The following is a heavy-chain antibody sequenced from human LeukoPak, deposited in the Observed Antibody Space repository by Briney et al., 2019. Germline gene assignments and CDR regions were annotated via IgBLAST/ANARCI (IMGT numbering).Heavy chain of an antibody. D-gene: IGHD6-19*01. J-gene: IGHJ6*03. CDR2: IYTSGST. CDR1: GGSISSGSYY. Sequence: SETLSLTCTVSGGSISSGSYYWSWIRQPAGKGLEWIGRIYTSGSTNYNPSLKSRVTISVDTSKNQFSLKLSSVTAADTAVYYCARGSYEYGYSSGWGNYYYYYYMDVWGKGTTVTVSS. CDR3: ARGSYEYGYSSGWGNYYYYYYMDV. V-gene: IGHV4-61*02.